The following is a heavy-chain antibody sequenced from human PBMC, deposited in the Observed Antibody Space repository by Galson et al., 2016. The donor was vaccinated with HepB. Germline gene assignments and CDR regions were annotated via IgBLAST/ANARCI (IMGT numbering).Heavy chain of an antibody. Sequence: SLRLSCAASGFTFSTYAMHWVRQAPGKGLEWVAVISYDGSHKHYRDSVKGRFTISRDNSKNTLYLQMKSLRRKDTAVYYCARPRRWPQYYYGLDVWGQGTTVTVSS. D-gene: IGHD5-24*01. CDR3: ARPRRWPQYYYGLDV. CDR1: GFTFSTYA. CDR2: ISYDGSHK. V-gene: IGHV3-30-3*01. J-gene: IGHJ6*02.